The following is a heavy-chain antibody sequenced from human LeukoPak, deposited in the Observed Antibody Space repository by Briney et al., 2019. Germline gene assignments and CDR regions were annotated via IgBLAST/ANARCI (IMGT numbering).Heavy chain of an antibody. V-gene: IGHV4-4*02. D-gene: IGHD3-10*01. CDR2: IYYSGST. J-gene: IGHJ5*02. Sequence: PSETLSLTCGVSGGSISSTNWWTWVRQPPGKGLEWIGYIYYSGSTNYNPSLKSRVTISVDTSKSQFSLKLSSATAADTAVYYCARGGGSGRGNWFDPWGQGSLVIVSS. CDR1: GGSISSTNW. CDR3: ARGGGSGRGNWFDP.